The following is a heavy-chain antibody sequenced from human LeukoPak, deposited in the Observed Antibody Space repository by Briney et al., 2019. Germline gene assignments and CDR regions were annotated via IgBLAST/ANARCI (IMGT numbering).Heavy chain of an antibody. D-gene: IGHD2-15*01. Sequence: PSETLSLTCAVYGGSFSGYYWSWIRQPPGKGLEWIGEINHSGSTNYNPSLKSRVTISVDTSKNQFSLKLSSVTAADTAVYYCARTEPRDRLGFDYWGQGTLVTVSS. CDR2: INHSGST. CDR1: GGSFSGYY. V-gene: IGHV4-34*01. J-gene: IGHJ4*02. CDR3: ARTEPRDRLGFDY.